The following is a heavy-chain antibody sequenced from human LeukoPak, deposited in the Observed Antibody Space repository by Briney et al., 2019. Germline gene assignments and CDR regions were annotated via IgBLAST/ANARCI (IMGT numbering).Heavy chain of an antibody. CDR2: ISYDGSNK. Sequence: PGGSLRLSCAASGFTFSSYGMHWVRQAPGKGLEWVAVISYDGSNKYYADSVKGRFTISRDNSKNTLYLQMNSLRAEDTAVYYCAKEKSLDVNGFDYWGQGTLVTVSS. CDR3: AKEKSLDVNGFDY. V-gene: IGHV3-30*18. J-gene: IGHJ4*02. CDR1: GFTFSSYG. D-gene: IGHD3-16*01.